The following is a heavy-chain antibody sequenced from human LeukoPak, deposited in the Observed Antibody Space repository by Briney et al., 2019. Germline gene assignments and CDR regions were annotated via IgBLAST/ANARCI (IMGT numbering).Heavy chain of an antibody. CDR1: GVSIRSYY. CDR2: IYYSGST. D-gene: IGHD2-15*01. J-gene: IGHJ4*02. V-gene: IGHV4-59*08. CDR3: ARTYCRGGSCHFDY. Sequence: PSETLSLTCTVSGVSIRSYYWSWIRQPPGKGLEWIGYIYYSGSTDSNPSLKSRVTISVDTSKNQISLKLSSVTAADTAVYYCARTYCRGGSCHFDYWGQGTLVTVSS.